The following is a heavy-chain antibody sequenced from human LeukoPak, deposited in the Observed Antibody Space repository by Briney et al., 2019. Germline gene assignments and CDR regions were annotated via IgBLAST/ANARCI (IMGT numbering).Heavy chain of an antibody. CDR1: RYTFTGYY. Sequence: ASVKVSRKASRYTFTGYYMHWVGQAGGQQGEWMGGINPKSGGTNYEQKFQGRGTMTRDTSISTAYMELSRLRSDDTAVYYCARAFPSIAARPGAVDYWGQGTLVTVSS. CDR2: INPKSGGT. D-gene: IGHD6-6*01. CDR3: ARAFPSIAARPGAVDY. V-gene: IGHV1-2*02. J-gene: IGHJ4*02.